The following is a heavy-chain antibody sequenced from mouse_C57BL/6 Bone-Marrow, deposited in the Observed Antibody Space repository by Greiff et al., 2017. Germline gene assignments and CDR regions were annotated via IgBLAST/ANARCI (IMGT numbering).Heavy chain of an antibody. CDR2: INPNNVGT. CDR3: ARGDITTAFDV. V-gene: IGHV1-26*01. J-gene: IGHJ1*03. CDR1: GYTFTDYY. D-gene: IGHD1-1*01. Sequence: EVQLQQSGPELVKPGASVKISCKASGYTFTDYYMNWVKQSHGKSLEWIGDINPNNVGTSYNQKFKGKATLTVDKSSSTAYMELRSLTSEDSAVYYCARGDITTAFDVWGTGTTVTVSS.